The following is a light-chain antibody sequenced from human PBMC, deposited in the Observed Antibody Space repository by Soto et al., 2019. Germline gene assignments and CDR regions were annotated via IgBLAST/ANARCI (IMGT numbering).Light chain of an antibody. J-gene: IGLJ1*01. CDR3: NSYAGSNTYV. V-gene: IGLV2-8*01. CDR2: EVV. Sequence: QSALTQPPSASGSPGQSVTISCTGTKNDIGVYDFVSWYQHHPGKAPRLIIYEVVQRPSGVPDRLSGSKSGNTASLTVSGLHAADEAYYVCNSYAGSNTYVFGSGTKVTVL. CDR1: KNDIGVYDF.